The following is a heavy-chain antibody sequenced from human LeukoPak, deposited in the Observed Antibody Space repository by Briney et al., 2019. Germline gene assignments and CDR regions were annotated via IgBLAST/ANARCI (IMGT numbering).Heavy chain of an antibody. Sequence: GGSLRLSCAASGFTFSNSAMHWVRQAPGKGLEWVAVISFVGSNKYYADSVKGRFTISRDNSKSTLYLQMNSLRAEDTALYYCARGKAIRGTIIKPFDSWGQGTLVTVSS. V-gene: IGHV3-30*01. J-gene: IGHJ4*02. CDR2: ISFVGSNK. CDR3: ARGKAIRGTIIKPFDS. D-gene: IGHD3-10*01. CDR1: GFTFSNSA.